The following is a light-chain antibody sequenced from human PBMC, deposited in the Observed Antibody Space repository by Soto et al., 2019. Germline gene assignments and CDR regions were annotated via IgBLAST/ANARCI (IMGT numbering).Light chain of an antibody. Sequence: EIVLTQSPATLSLSPGERATLSCRASQSVTTYLAWYQQKPGQAPRLLIYDTSNRATGIPARFSGSGSGTDFTLTISSLEPKDFAIYYCQQRNHWGYTFGQGTRLEIK. V-gene: IGKV3-11*01. CDR2: DTS. J-gene: IGKJ2*01. CDR3: QQRNHWGYT. CDR1: QSVTTY.